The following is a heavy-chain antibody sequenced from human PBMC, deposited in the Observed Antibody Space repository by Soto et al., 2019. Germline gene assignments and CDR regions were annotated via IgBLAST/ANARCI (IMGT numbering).Heavy chain of an antibody. CDR2: IYSGGST. CDR3: ARGRTGIGSSAYQPHFDY. CDR1: GFTVSSNY. V-gene: IGHV3-53*04. J-gene: IGHJ4*02. D-gene: IGHD3-22*01. Sequence: EVQLVESGGGLVQPGGSLRLSCAASGFTVSSNYMSWVRQAPGKGLEWVSVIYSGGSTYYIDSVKDRFTISRHYSNNRLYFQMNSLRAEDTAVYYCARGRTGIGSSAYQPHFDYWGQGTLVTVSS.